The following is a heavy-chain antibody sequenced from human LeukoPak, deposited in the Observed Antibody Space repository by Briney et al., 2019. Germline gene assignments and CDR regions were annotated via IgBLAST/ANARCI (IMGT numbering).Heavy chain of an antibody. CDR2: IKQDANEK. D-gene: IGHD1-26*01. Sequence: GGSLRLSCAASGLTFSSYWMSWVRQAPGKGLEWVANIKQDANEKYYVDSVKGRFTISRDNARNSLYLQMNSLRAEDTAVYYCASGLIVGVHFDYWGQGTLVTVSS. V-gene: IGHV3-7*05. J-gene: IGHJ4*02. CDR3: ASGLIVGVHFDY. CDR1: GLTFSSYW.